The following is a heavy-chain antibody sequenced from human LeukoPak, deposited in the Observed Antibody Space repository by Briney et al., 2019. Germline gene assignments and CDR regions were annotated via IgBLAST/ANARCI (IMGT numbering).Heavy chain of an antibody. V-gene: IGHV3-48*04. CDR2: ISSSSSTI. J-gene: IGHJ4*02. CDR1: GFTFSSYS. CDR3: ARGSPLGLDY. Sequence: GGSLRLSCAASGFTFSSYSMNWVRQAPGKGLEWVSYISSSSSTIYYADSVKGRFTISGDNAKNSLYLQMNSLRAEDTAVYYCARGSPLGLDYWGQGTLVTVSS.